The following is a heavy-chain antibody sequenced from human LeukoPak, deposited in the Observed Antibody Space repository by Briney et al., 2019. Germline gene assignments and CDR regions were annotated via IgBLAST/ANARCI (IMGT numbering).Heavy chain of an antibody. CDR3: ASGRGLWFAEFEG. J-gene: IGHJ4*02. CDR2: IYSSGNT. D-gene: IGHD3-10*01. V-gene: IGHV4-4*07. CDR1: GCSISNYY. Sequence: AETLSLTCTVSGCSISNYYWSWIRQPAGKGLEWIGRIYSSGNTNYNPSIKSRVTMSVDKSKNQFSLKLSSVTAADTAMYYCASGRGLWFAEFEGWGQGTLVTVSS.